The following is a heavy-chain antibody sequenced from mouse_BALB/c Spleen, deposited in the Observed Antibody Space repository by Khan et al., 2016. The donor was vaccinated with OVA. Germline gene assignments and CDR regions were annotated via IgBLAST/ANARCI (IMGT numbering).Heavy chain of an antibody. CDR3: ARSDYYGSSTWFAY. D-gene: IGHD1-1*01. CDR2: IDPSDSHT. J-gene: IGHJ3*01. Sequence: VQLQESGAELVKPGASVKLSCKASGYTFSSYWMHWVKQRPGQGLEWIGEIDPSDSHTNYNQKFKGKATLNVDKSSSTAYMHLSSLTSEDSAVYYCARSDYYGSSTWFAYWGQGTLVTVSA. V-gene: IGHV1-69*02. CDR1: GYTFSSYW.